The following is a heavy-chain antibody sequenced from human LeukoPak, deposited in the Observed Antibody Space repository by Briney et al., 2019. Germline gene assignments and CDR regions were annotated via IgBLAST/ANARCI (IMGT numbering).Heavy chain of an antibody. Sequence: ASVKVSCKASGYTFTGYYMHWVRLAPGQGLEWIGWINPNSGGTNYAQKFQGRVTMTRDTSISTAYMELSRLRSDDTAVYYCAREGYSSGNFDYWGQGTLVTVSS. CDR1: GYTFTGYY. J-gene: IGHJ4*02. CDR3: AREGYSSGNFDY. V-gene: IGHV1-2*02. CDR2: INPNSGGT. D-gene: IGHD6-19*01.